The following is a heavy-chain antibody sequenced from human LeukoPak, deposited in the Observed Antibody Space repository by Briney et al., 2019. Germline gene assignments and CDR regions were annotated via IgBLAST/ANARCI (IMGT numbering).Heavy chain of an antibody. CDR2: IYYSGIT. J-gene: IGHJ4*02. CDR1: GGSISSDY. V-gene: IGHV4-59*01. CDR3: ARQAYCSSTRWNPFDY. D-gene: IGHD2-2*01. Sequence: PWETLSLTCTVSGGSISSDYWSWIRQPPGKGLEWIGNIYYSGITNYNPSLKSRVTMSIDTSKNQFSLKLSSVTAADTAVYYCARQAYCSSTRWNPFDYWGEGTLVTVSS.